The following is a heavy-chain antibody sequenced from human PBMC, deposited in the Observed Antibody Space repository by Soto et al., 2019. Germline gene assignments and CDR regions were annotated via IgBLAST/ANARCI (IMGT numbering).Heavy chain of an antibody. J-gene: IGHJ4*02. CDR1: GYTFTNYY. CDR2: INPSGGST. Sequence: ASVKVSCKASGYTFTNYYMHWVRQAPGQGLEWMGIINPSGGSTRNAQKFQGRVTMTRDTSTSTVYMELSSLRSEDTAVYYCARNYYDSSGYYYVPFDYWGQGTLVTVSS. V-gene: IGHV1-46*01. D-gene: IGHD3-22*01. CDR3: ARNYYDSSGYYYVPFDY.